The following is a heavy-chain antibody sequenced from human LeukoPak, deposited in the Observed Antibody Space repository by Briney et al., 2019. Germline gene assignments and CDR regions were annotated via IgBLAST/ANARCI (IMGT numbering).Heavy chain of an antibody. J-gene: IGHJ6*02. CDR2: ISYDGSNK. D-gene: IGHD6-6*01. CDR1: GFTFSSYA. V-gene: IGHV3-30-3*01. Sequence: GRSLRLSCAASGFTFSSYAMHWVRQAPGKGLEWVAVISYDGSNKYYAGSVKGRFTISRDNSKNTLYLQMNSLRAEDTAVYYCAKEARPPSTYYYYGMDVWGQGTTVTVSS. CDR3: AKEARPPSTYYYYGMDV.